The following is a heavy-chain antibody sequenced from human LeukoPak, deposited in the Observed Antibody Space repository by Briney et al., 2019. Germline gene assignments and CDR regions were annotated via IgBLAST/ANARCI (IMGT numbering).Heavy chain of an antibody. CDR2: ISSSGSTI. J-gene: IGHJ4*02. V-gene: IGHV3-48*03. Sequence: GGSLRLSCAASGFTFSSYEMNWVRQAPGKGLEWVSYISSSGSTIYYADSVKGRFTISRDNAKNSLYLQMNSLRAEDTAVYYCARRGWLRYEFDYWGQGTLVTVSS. D-gene: IGHD5-12*01. CDR1: GFTFSSYE. CDR3: ARRGWLRYEFDY.